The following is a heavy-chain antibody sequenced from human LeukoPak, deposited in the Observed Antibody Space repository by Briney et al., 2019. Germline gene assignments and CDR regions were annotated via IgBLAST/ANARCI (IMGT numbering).Heavy chain of an antibody. CDR1: GFTFSDYY. CDR3: ARDGWLRDSSPDAFDI. Sequence: GGSLRLSCAASGFTFSDYYMSWIRQAPGKGLEWVSYISSSGSTIYYADSVKGRFTISRDNAKNSLYLQMNSLRAEDTAVYYCARDGWLRDSSPDAFDIWGQGTMVTVSS. CDR2: ISSSGSTI. D-gene: IGHD5-12*01. J-gene: IGHJ3*02. V-gene: IGHV3-11*04.